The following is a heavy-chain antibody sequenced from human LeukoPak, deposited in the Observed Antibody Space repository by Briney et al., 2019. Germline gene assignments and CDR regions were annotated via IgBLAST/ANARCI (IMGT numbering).Heavy chain of an antibody. V-gene: IGHV3-48*04. CDR2: ISSSSTI. CDR1: GFTFSSYS. D-gene: IGHD5-24*01. Sequence: GGSLRLSCAASGFTFSSYSMNWVRQAPGKGLEWVSYISSSSTIYYADSVKGRFTISRDNTKNSLYLQMNSLRAEDTAVYYCTRERGRRDGYNALTYWGQGTLVTVSS. J-gene: IGHJ4*02. CDR3: TRERGRRDGYNALTY.